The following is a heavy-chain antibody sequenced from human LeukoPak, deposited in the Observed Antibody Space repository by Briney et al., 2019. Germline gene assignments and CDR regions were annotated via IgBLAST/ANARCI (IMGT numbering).Heavy chain of an antibody. CDR1: GFTFSSYA. Sequence: GGSLRLSCAASGFTFSSYAMSWVRQAPGKGLEWVSAISGSGGSTYYADSVKGRFTISRDNSKNTLYLQMNSLRAEDTAVYYCAKFRRARYYYDSSGYQGDYWGQGTLVTVSS. CDR2: ISGSGGST. V-gene: IGHV3-23*01. CDR3: AKFRRARYYYDSSGYQGDY. D-gene: IGHD3-22*01. J-gene: IGHJ4*02.